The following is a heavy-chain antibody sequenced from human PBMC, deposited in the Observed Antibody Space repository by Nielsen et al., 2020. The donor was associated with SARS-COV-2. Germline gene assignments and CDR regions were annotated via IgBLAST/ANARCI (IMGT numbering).Heavy chain of an antibody. Sequence: GSLRLSCAVYGGSFSGYYWSWIRQPPGKGLEWIGEINHSGSTNYNPSLKSRVTISVDTSKNQFSLKLSSVTAADTAVYYCARGYNWFDPWGQGTLVTVSS. J-gene: IGHJ5*02. CDR3: ARGYNWFDP. CDR2: INHSGST. V-gene: IGHV4-34*01. CDR1: GGSFSGYY.